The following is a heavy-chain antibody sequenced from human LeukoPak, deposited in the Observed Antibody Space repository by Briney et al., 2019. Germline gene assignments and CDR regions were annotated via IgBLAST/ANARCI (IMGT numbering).Heavy chain of an antibody. Sequence: GGSLRLSCAASEFSFSDYYMTWIRQAPGKGLEWISYISNSGSTIYYADSVKGRFTISRDNAKNSLYLQMNSLRAEDTAVYYCARDLLFGYCTSSSCSNWFDPWGQGTLVTVSS. V-gene: IGHV3-11*01. J-gene: IGHJ5*02. D-gene: IGHD2-2*01. CDR1: EFSFSDYY. CDR2: ISNSGSTI. CDR3: ARDLLFGYCTSSSCSNWFDP.